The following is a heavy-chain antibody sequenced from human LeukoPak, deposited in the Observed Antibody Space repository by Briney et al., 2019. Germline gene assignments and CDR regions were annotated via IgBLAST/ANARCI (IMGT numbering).Heavy chain of an antibody. CDR2: IDPNGGGT. J-gene: IGHJ4*02. CDR1: GYTFTDYY. CDR3: ASLYGDYVSSDY. D-gene: IGHD4-17*01. V-gene: IGHV1-2*02. Sequence: ASVKVSCKASGYTFTDYYMHWVRQAPGQGVEWMGCIDPNGGGTNYAQKFQGRVTMTRDTSISTAYMELSRLRSDDTAVYYCASLYGDYVSSDYWGQGTLVSVSS.